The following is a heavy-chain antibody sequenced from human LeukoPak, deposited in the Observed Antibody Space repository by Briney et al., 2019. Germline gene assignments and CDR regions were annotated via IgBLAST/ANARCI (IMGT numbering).Heavy chain of an antibody. D-gene: IGHD3-3*01. CDR2: ISPYNDNT. CDR1: GYSFPSYG. J-gene: IGHJ6*02. Sequence: ASVKVSCKASGYSFPSYGISWVRQAPGQGPEWMGWISPYNDNTNYAQKLQGRVTMTSDTSTSTAYMELRSLRSDDTAVYYCARDLGYYDFWSGYSSYYYGMDVWGQGTTVTVSS. CDR3: ARDLGYYDFWSGYSSYYYGMDV. V-gene: IGHV1-18*01.